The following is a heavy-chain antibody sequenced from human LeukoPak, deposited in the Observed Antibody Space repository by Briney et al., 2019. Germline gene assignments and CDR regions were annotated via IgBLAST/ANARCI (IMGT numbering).Heavy chain of an antibody. Sequence: PSETLSLTCTVSGGSISSYYWSWIRQPPGKGLEWIGYIYYSGSTNYNPSLKSRVTISVDTSKNQFSLELSSVTAADTAVYYCARGPVVPAAIDWFDPWGQGTLVTVSS. CDR2: IYYSGST. J-gene: IGHJ5*02. D-gene: IGHD2-2*01. V-gene: IGHV4-59*01. CDR1: GGSISSYY. CDR3: ARGPVVPAAIDWFDP.